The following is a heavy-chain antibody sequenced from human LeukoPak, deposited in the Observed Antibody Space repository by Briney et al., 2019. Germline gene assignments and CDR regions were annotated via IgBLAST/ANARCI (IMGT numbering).Heavy chain of an antibody. CDR3: ARYGKGPAGYCSGGSCLPVYYFDY. CDR1: GYTFTSYY. V-gene: IGHV1-46*01. J-gene: IGHJ4*02. D-gene: IGHD2-15*01. Sequence: GASVKVSCKASGYTFTSYYMHWVRQAPGQGLEWMGIISPSGGSTSYAQKFQGRVTITRDTSTSTVYMELSSLRSEDTAVYYCARYGKGPAGYCSGGSCLPVYYFDYWGQGTLVTVSS. CDR2: ISPSGGST.